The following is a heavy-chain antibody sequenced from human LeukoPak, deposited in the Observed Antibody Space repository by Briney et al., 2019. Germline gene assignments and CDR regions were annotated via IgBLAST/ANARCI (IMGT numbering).Heavy chain of an antibody. D-gene: IGHD3-22*01. Sequence: PGGSLRLSCAASGFTFSSYSMHWVRQAPGKGREWVSSISSSSSYIYYADSVKGRVTISRDNAKNSLYLQMNSLRAEDTAVYYCARDRDYYDSSVVSQFDYWGQGTLVTVSS. CDR2: ISSSSSYI. CDR1: GFTFSSYS. J-gene: IGHJ4*02. CDR3: ARDRDYYDSSVVSQFDY. V-gene: IGHV3-21*01.